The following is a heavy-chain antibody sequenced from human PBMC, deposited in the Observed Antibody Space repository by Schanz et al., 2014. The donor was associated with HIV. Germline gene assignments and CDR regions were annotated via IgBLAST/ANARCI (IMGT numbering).Heavy chain of an antibody. V-gene: IGHV1-69*06. D-gene: IGHD3-9*01. CDR3: AREKFSTLTGYPQNAFDI. Sequence: QVQLVQSGAEMKKPGSSVKVSCRASGGTFNKYAITWVRQAAGQGLEWLGGIIPIFGTANSAQRFQGRVTITADKSTSTAYMELSSLRSEDTAVYYCAREKFSTLTGYPQNAFDIWGRGTMVTVSS. CDR2: IIPIFGTA. J-gene: IGHJ3*02. CDR1: GGTFNKYA.